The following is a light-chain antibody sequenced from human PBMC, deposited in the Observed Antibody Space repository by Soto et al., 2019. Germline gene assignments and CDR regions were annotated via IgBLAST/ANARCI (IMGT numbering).Light chain of an antibody. CDR2: DVI. Sequence: QSVLTQPASVSGSPGQSVAISCTGTSSDVGGYDYVSWYQQHPGKAPKLMIYDVITRPSGVSNRFSGSKSGITASLTISWLQAEDEADYYCSSYTSSNTLVFGGGTKVTVL. CDR1: SSDVGGYDY. J-gene: IGLJ2*01. CDR3: SSYTSSNTLV. V-gene: IGLV2-14*01.